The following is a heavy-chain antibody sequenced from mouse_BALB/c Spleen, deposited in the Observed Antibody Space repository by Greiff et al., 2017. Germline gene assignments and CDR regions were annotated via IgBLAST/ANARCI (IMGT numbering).Heavy chain of an antibody. CDR3: ARDNLLRLHYAMDY. D-gene: IGHD1-2*01. V-gene: IGHV2-9*02. Sequence: VQLQQSGPGLVAPSQSLSITCTVSGFSLTSYGVHWVRQPPGKGLEWLGVIWAGGSTNYNSALMSRLSISKDNSKSQVFLKMNSLQTDDTAMYYCARDNLLRLHYAMDYWGQGTSVTVSS. CDR1: GFSLTSYG. J-gene: IGHJ4*01. CDR2: IWAGGST.